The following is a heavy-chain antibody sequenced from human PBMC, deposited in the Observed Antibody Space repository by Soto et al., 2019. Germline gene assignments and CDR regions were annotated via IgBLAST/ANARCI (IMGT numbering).Heavy chain of an antibody. J-gene: IGHJ4*02. CDR2: IYYSGST. CDR3: AREDSSSNYFDY. Sequence: SETLSLTCTVSGGSISSGGYYWSWIRQHPGKGLEWIGYIYYSGSTYYNPSLKSRVTISVDTSKNQFSLKLSSVTAADTAVYYCAREDSSSNYFDYWGQGTLVTVSS. CDR1: GGSISSGGYY. D-gene: IGHD6-6*01. V-gene: IGHV4-31*03.